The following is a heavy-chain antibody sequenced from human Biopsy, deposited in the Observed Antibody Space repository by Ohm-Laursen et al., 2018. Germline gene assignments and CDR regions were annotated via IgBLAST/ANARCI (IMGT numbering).Heavy chain of an antibody. D-gene: IGHD1-14*01. V-gene: IGHV3-21*01. Sequence: SLRLSCSASEFTFSVYAMNWARQAPGKGLEWVSSISSSGSYTFYAGSLRGRFTISRDNAKNSLSLHMINLRAEDTAVYYCARDLRADRKYFFDSWGQGTLVTVSS. CDR3: ARDLRADRKYFFDS. CDR1: EFTFSVYA. CDR2: ISSSGSYT. J-gene: IGHJ4*02.